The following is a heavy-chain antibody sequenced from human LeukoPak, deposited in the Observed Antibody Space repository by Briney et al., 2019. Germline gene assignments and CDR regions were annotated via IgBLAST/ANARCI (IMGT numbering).Heavy chain of an antibody. Sequence: KSGGSLRLSCAASGFTFSNAWMSWVRQAPGKGLEWVGRIKSKPDGGTTDYAAPVKGRFTISRDDSKNTLYLQMNSLKTEDTAVYYCTTDPHRPGIVGATDTFDYWGQGTLVTVSS. V-gene: IGHV3-15*01. CDR1: GFTFSNAW. CDR3: TTDPHRPGIVGATDTFDY. J-gene: IGHJ4*02. D-gene: IGHD1-26*01. CDR2: IKSKPDGGTT.